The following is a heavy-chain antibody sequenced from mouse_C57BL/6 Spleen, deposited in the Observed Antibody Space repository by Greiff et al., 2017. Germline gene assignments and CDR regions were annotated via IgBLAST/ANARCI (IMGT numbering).Heavy chain of an antibody. D-gene: IGHD4-1*02. CDR3: ARSNCDDWYFDV. CDR2: ISDGGSYT. J-gene: IGHJ1*03. Sequence: EVMLVESGGGLVKPGGSLKLSCAASGFTFSSYAMSWVRQTPEKRLEWVATISDGGSYTYYPDNVKGRFTISRDNAKNNLYLQMSHLKSEDTAMYYCARSNCDDWYFDVWGTGTTVTVSS. V-gene: IGHV5-4*03. CDR1: GFTFSSYA.